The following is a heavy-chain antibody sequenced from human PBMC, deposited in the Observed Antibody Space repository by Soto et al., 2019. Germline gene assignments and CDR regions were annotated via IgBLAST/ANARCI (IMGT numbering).Heavy chain of an antibody. CDR1: GFTFSNAW. V-gene: IGHV3-15*01. D-gene: IGHD6-13*01. Sequence: EVQLVESGGGLVKPGGSLRLSCSASGFTFSNAWMSWVRQAPGKGLEWVGRIKSKTDGGTTDYAAPVKGRFTISRDDSKTTLCLQMNSLKTEDTAMYYCTTDRIPAAGYDLAIWGHGTMVTVSS. CDR3: TTDRIPAAGYDLAI. CDR2: IKSKTDGGTT. J-gene: IGHJ3*02.